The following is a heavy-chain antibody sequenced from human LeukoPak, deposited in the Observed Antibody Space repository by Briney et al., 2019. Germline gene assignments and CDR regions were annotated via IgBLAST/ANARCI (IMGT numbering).Heavy chain of an antibody. D-gene: IGHD2-15*01. V-gene: IGHV4-61*02. J-gene: IGHJ5*02. CDR2: IYTSGNT. CDR1: GASISSGSYY. Sequence: SETLSLTCTVSGASISSGSYYWTWIRQPAGKGLEWIGRIYTSGNTNYNPSLKSRVTISIDTSKNQFSLKLSSVTAAVTAVYYCAKDSCGGSCNSYWFDPWGQGTLVTVSS. CDR3: AKDSCGGSCNSYWFDP.